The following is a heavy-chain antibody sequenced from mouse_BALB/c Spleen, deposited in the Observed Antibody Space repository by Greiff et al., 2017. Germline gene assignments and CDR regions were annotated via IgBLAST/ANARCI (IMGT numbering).Heavy chain of an antibody. V-gene: IGHV14-3*02. Sequence: VQLQQSGAELVKPGASVKLSCTASGFNIKDTFMHWVKQRPEQGLEWIGRIDPANGNTKYDPKFQGKATITADTSSNTAYLQLSSLTSEDTAVYYCARQSYDYVAMDYWGQGTSVTVSS. CDR2: IDPANGNT. D-gene: IGHD6-5*01. CDR1: GFNIKDTF. CDR3: ARQSYDYVAMDY. J-gene: IGHJ4*01.